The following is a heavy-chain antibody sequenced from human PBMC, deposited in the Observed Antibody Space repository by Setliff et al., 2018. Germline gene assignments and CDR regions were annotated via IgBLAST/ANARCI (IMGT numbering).Heavy chain of an antibody. V-gene: IGHV1-69*05. CDR3: AREGVHTWSSTDYHYYMDV. J-gene: IGHJ6*03. CDR2: TIPNFGTT. Sequence: ASVKVSCKASGGTFSSYGISWVRQAPGQGLEWLGETIPNFGTTNYAQEFQGRVTIMTDESTSTAYMELSSLTSEDTAVYYCAREGVHTWSSTDYHYYMDVWGRGTTVTVSS. CDR1: GGTFSSYG. D-gene: IGHD2-21*01.